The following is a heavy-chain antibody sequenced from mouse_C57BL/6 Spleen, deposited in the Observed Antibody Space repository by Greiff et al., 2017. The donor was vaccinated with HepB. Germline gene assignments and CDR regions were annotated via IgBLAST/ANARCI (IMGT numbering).Heavy chain of an antibody. J-gene: IGHJ2*01. CDR2: IDPSDSYT. Sequence: QVQLQQPGAELVKPGASVKLSCKASGYTFTSYWMQWVKQRPGQGLEWIGEIDPSDSYTNYNQKFKGKATLTVDTSSSTAYMQLSSLTSEDSAVYYCARSYDGSLGDWGQGTTLTVSS. D-gene: IGHD2-3*01. CDR1: GYTFTSYW. CDR3: ARSYDGSLGD. V-gene: IGHV1-50*01.